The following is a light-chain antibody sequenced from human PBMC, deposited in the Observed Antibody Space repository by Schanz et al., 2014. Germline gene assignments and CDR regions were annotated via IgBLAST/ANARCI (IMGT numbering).Light chain of an antibody. CDR3: VTWDDSLNAFWV. J-gene: IGLJ3*02. V-gene: IGLV2-8*01. CDR1: SNDVGGYNY. CDR2: QVT. Sequence: QSALTQPPSASGSPGQSVTISCTGTSNDVGGYNYVSWYQQHPGKAPKVMISQVTKRPSGVPDRFSGSKSGTSASLAISGLQSEDEADYYCVTWDDSLNAFWVFGGGTKLTVL.